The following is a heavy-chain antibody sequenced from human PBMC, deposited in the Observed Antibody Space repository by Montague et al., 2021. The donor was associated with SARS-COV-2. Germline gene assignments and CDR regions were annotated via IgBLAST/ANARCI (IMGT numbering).Heavy chain of an antibody. CDR2: IFYSGST. CDR3: ASMVRAQVYYFDY. V-gene: IGHV4-39*01. D-gene: IGHD3-10*01. Sequence: SETLSLTCTVSGGSISSSSYYWGWIRQPPGKGLEWIGSIFYSGSTDYKPSLKSRVTISVDTSKNQLSLKLSSVTAADTAVYYCASMVRAQVYYFDYWGQGTLVTVSS. CDR1: GGSISSSSYY. J-gene: IGHJ4*02.